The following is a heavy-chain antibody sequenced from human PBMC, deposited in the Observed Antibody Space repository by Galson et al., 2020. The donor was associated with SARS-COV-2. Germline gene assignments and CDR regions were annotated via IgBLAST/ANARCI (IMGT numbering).Heavy chain of an antibody. CDR2: IYSSGST. Sequence: ETSETLSLTCTVSGGSISSSGYYWGWIRQPPGKVLEWIGYIYSSGSTYYHPSLKSRVTISADTSRNQFSLRLSSVTAADTSVYYCARAKEEYYDSSGYYLLFDNWGQGTLVTVSS. CDR1: GGSISSSGYY. CDR3: ARAKEEYYDSSGYYLLFDN. J-gene: IGHJ4*02. V-gene: IGHV4-39*01. D-gene: IGHD3-22*01.